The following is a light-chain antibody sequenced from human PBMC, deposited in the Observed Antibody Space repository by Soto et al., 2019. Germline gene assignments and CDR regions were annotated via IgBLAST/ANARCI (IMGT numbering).Light chain of an antibody. CDR3: NSHTSSNTRV. Sequence: QSVLAQPASVSGSPGQSITISCTGTSSDVGGYNHVSWYQHHPGKAPKLMIYEVSNRPSGVSNRFSGSKSGNTASLTISGLQADDEADYYCNSHTSSNTRVCGTGTKVTVL. V-gene: IGLV2-14*01. CDR2: EVS. J-gene: IGLJ1*01. CDR1: SSDVGGYNH.